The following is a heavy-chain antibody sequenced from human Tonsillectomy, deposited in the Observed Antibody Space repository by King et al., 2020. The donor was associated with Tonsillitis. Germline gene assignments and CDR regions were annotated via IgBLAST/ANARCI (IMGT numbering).Heavy chain of an antibody. Sequence: VQLVESGGGVVEPGKSLRLSCAVSGFIFTSYAIHWVRQAPGKGLEWVAVISHDASDKYYADSVKGRFTVSRDNSKSTLYLQMNSLRAADTAVYYCAITYDSSGDYYNARDYWGQGTLVTVSS. J-gene: IGHJ4*02. D-gene: IGHD3-22*01. CDR1: GFIFTSYA. CDR3: AITYDSSGDYYNARDY. CDR2: ISHDASDK. V-gene: IGHV3-30-3*01.